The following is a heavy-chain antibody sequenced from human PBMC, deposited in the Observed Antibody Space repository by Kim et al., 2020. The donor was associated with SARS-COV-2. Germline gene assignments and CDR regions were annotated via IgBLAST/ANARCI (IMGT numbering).Heavy chain of an antibody. V-gene: IGHV1-24*01. CDR1: GYTLTELS. Sequence: ASVKVSCKVSGYTLTELSMHWVRQAPGKGLEWMGGFDPEDGETIYAQKFQGRVTMTEDISTDTAYMELSSLRSEDTAVYYCATGTPLKDIVVVPAAMLYYYGMDVWGQGTTVTVSS. CDR2: FDPEDGET. J-gene: IGHJ6*02. CDR3: ATGTPLKDIVVVPAAMLYYYGMDV. D-gene: IGHD2-2*01.